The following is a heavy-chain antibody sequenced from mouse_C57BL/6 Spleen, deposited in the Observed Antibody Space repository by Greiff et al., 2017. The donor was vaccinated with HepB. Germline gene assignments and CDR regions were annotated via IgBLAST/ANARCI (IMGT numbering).Heavy chain of an antibody. J-gene: IGHJ4*01. Sequence: EVQLQQSGPVLVKPGASVKMSCKASGYTFTDYYMNWVKQSHGKSLEWIGVINPYNGGTSYNQKFKGKATLTVDKSSSTAYMELNSLTSEDSAVYYCARGEDITTAPMDYWGQGTSVTVSS. V-gene: IGHV1-19*01. CDR1: GYTFTDYY. D-gene: IGHD1-2*01. CDR3: ARGEDITTAPMDY. CDR2: INPYNGGT.